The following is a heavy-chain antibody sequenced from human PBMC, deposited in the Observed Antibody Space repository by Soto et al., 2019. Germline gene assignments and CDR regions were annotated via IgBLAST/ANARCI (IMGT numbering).Heavy chain of an antibody. D-gene: IGHD5-12*01. V-gene: IGHV3-74*01. CDR2: INSDGSST. CDR1: GFTFSSYW. J-gene: IGHJ4*02. CDR3: ARRDGYNYGHLY. Sequence: GGSLRLSCAASGFTFSSYWMHWVRQAPGKGLVWVSRINSDGSSTSYADSVKGRFTISRDNAKNTLYLQMNSLRVEDTAVYYCARRDGYNYGHLYWGQGTLVTVS.